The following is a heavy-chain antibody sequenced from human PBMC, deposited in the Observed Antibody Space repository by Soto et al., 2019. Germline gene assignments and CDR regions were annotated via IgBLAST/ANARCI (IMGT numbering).Heavy chain of an antibody. CDR2: INHSGST. D-gene: IGHD6-13*01. V-gene: IGHV4-34*01. Sequence: QVQLQQWGAGLLKPSETLSLTCAVYGGSFSGYYWSWIRQPPGKGLEWIGEINHSGSTNYNPSLMSRVTISVDTSKNQFSLKLSSVTAADTAVYYCARGPAGQQLVWGAYFDYWGQGTLVTVSS. J-gene: IGHJ4*02. CDR3: ARGPAGQQLVWGAYFDY. CDR1: GGSFSGYY.